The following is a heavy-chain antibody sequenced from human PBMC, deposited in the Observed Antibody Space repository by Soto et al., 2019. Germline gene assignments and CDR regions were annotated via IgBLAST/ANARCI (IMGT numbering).Heavy chain of an antibody. J-gene: IGHJ3*02. CDR3: ARELQGRGAFDI. Sequence: QVQLQESGPGLVKPSGTLSLTCAVSSGSISSSNWWSWVRKPPGKGLEWIGKIYHSGSTNYNPSLKSRVTISGDKSKNQFSLKLSSVTAADTAGYYCARELQGRGAFDIWVQGTMVTVSS. D-gene: IGHD1-1*01. CDR1: SGSISSSNW. V-gene: IGHV4-4*02. CDR2: IYHSGST.